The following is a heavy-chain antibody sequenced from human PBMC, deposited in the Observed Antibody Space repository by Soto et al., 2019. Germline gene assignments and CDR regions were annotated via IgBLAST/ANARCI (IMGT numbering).Heavy chain of an antibody. CDR3: ARVKGDGFCSSTSCFPNFHY. Sequence: PSETLSLTCTVSGGSISSGGYYWSWIRQHPGKGQEWIGYIYYSGSTYYNPSLKSRVTISVDTSKNQFSLKLSSVTAADTAVYYCARVKGDGFCSSTSCFPNFHYWGQGTLVTVSS. CDR2: IYYSGST. CDR1: GGSISSGGYY. V-gene: IGHV4-31*03. J-gene: IGHJ4*02. D-gene: IGHD2-2*01.